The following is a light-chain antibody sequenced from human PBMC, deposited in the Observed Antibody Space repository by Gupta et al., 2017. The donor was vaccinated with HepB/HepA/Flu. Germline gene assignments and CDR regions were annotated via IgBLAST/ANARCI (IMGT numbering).Light chain of an antibody. CDR2: EVS. J-gene: IGLJ2*01. Sequence: QSALTQPASVSGSPGQSITISCTGTSSDVEIYNLVSWYQQHPGNAPKLMVYEVSKRPSGVSTRFSGSKSGNRASLTISGLQAEDEADYYCCSYASSDSLIFGGGTKLTVL. CDR3: CSYASSDSLI. V-gene: IGLV2-23*02. CDR1: SSDVEIYNL.